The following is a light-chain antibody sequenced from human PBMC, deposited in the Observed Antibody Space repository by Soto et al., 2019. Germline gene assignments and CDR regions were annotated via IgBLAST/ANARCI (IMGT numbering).Light chain of an antibody. CDR3: SSYTSSNPVL. J-gene: IGLJ2*01. Sequence: QSALTQPASVSGSPGQSITISCTGTSSDVGGYNSVSWYQHHPGEAPKLMLFEVNNRPSGVSNRFSGYKSGDTASLTISGLKVEDEADYYCSSYTSSNPVLFGGGTKLTVL. CDR2: EVN. V-gene: IGLV2-14*01. CDR1: SSDVGGYNS.